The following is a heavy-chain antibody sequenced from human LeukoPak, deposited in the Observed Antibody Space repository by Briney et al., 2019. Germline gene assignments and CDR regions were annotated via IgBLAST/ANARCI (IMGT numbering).Heavy chain of an antibody. V-gene: IGHV1-2*06. CDR1: GYTFTGYY. CDR3: ARPFEVGATPYNWFDP. CDR2: INPNSGGT. Sequence: ASVKVSFKASGYTFTGYYMHWVRQAPGQGLEWMGRINPNSGGTNYAQKFQGRVTMTRDTSISTAYMELSRLRSDDTAVYYCARPFEVGATPYNWFDPWGQGTLVTVSS. D-gene: IGHD1-26*01. J-gene: IGHJ5*02.